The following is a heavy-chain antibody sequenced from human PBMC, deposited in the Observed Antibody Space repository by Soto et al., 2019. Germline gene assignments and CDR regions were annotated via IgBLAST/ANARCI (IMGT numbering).Heavy chain of an antibody. CDR3: AKGPLADCLGGRCHFDH. D-gene: IGHD2-15*01. Sequence: RGALRVSCVARGLSFRNNARTWVHQAAGKRLEWMSDITSDGSKTHYEDSVKGRLTISRDNVEDTLFLQLQNVRGDDTAVYFCAKGPLADCLGGRCHFDHWGQGVLVTVSS. CDR2: ITSDGSKT. CDR1: GLSFRNNA. V-gene: IGHV3-23*01. J-gene: IGHJ4*02.